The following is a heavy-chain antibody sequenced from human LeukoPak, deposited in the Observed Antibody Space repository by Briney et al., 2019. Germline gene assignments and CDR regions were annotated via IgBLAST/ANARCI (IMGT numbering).Heavy chain of an antibody. J-gene: IGHJ4*02. Sequence: PGGSLRLSGAASGFTFSSYAMSWVRQAPGKGLEWVSAISGSGGSTYYADSVKGRFTISRDNSKSTLFLQMNSLRAEDTAVYYCAKDPRVGSRVATPCHWGQGTLVTVSS. CDR2: ISGSGGST. CDR3: AKDPRVGSRVATPCH. D-gene: IGHD5-24*01. V-gene: IGHV3-23*01. CDR1: GFTFSSYA.